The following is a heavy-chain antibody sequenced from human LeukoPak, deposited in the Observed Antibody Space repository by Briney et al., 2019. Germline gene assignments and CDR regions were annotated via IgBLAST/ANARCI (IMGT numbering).Heavy chain of an antibody. CDR1: GFTFSHYG. V-gene: IGHV3-23*01. J-gene: IGHJ5*02. D-gene: IGHD3-16*01. Sequence: AGGSLRLSCAASGFTFSHYGINWVRHTPGKGLEWVSGIRSNGITTYYADSVKGRFTISRDNSKNTLYLQMNSLRAEDTAVYYCAKEYVSVGWFDPWGQGTLVTVSS. CDR3: AKEYVSVGWFDP. CDR2: IRSNGITT.